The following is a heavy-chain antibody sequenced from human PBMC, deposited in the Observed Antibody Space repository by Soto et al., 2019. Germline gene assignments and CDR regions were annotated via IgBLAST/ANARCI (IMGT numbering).Heavy chain of an antibody. J-gene: IGHJ4*02. CDR1: GYTFTSYG. CDR2: ISAYNGNT. V-gene: IGHV1-18*01. D-gene: IGHD6-13*01. CDR3: ARPRYSSSWYATVFAY. Sequence: ASVKVSCKASGYTFTSYGISWVRQAPGQGLEWMGWISAYNGNTNYAQKLQGRVTMTTDTSTSTAYMELRSLRSDDTAVYYCARPRYSSSWYATVFAYWGQGTLVTVSS.